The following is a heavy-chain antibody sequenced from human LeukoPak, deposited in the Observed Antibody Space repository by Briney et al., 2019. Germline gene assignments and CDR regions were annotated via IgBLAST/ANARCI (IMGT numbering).Heavy chain of an antibody. D-gene: IGHD6-13*01. Sequence: GASVKVSCKASGYTFTSYDINWVRQATGQGLEWMGWMNPNSGNTGYAQKFQGRVTMTRDTSISTVYMELSGLRSEDTAVYYCARAASWSPIGDSYYYMDVWGKGTTVAIS. V-gene: IGHV1-8*01. CDR1: GYTFTSYD. CDR2: MNPNSGNT. J-gene: IGHJ6*03. CDR3: ARAASWSPIGDSYYYMDV.